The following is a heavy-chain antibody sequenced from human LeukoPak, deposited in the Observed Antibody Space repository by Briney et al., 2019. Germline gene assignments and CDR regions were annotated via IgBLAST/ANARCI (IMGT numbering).Heavy chain of an antibody. V-gene: IGHV4-59*11. CDR1: GGSISSHY. J-gene: IGHJ4*02. CDR2: IYYSGST. CDR3: ARGGYDILTVDY. D-gene: IGHD3-9*01. Sequence: PSETLSLTCTVSGGSISSHYWSWIRQPPGKGLEGIGYIYYSGSTNYNPSLKSQVTIYVDTSKIQFSLKLSSVTAADTAVYYCARGGYDILTVDYWGQGTLVTVSS.